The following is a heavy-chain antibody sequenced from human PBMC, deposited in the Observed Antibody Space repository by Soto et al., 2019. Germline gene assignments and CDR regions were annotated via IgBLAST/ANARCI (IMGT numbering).Heavy chain of an antibody. V-gene: IGHV3-30-3*01. CDR1: GFTFSSYA. J-gene: IGHJ4*02. CDR3: ARDKYGYNYNFDY. D-gene: IGHD5-12*01. CDR2: ISYDGSNK. Sequence: GGSLRLSCAASGFTFSSYAMHWVRQAPGKGLEWVAVISYDGSNKYYADSVKGRFTISRDNSKNTLYLQMNSLRAEDTAVYYCARDKYGYNYNFDYWGQGTLVTVSS.